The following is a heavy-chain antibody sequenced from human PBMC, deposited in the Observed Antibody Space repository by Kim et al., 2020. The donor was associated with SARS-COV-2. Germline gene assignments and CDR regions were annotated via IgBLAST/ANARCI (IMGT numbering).Heavy chain of an antibody. CDR2: IIPIFGTA. D-gene: IGHD3-16*02. CDR3: AREAPTYDYVWGSYRGWFGY. J-gene: IGHJ4*02. V-gene: IGHV1-69*13. CDR1: GGTFSSYA. Sequence: SVKVSCKASGGTFSSYAISWVRQAPGQGLEWMGGIIPIFGTANYAQKFQGRVTITADESTSTAYMELSSLRSEDTAVYYCAREAPTYDYVWGSYRGWFGYWGQGTRVTVSS.